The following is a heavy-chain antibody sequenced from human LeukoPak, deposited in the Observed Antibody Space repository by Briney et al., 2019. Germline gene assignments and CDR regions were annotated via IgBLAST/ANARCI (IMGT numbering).Heavy chain of an antibody. CDR2: ISYDGSNK. CDR1: GFTFSSYA. J-gene: IGHJ5*02. D-gene: IGHD3-10*01. V-gene: IGHV3-30*04. Sequence: GRSLRLSCAASGFTFSSYAMHWVRQAPGKGLEWAAVISYDGSNKYYADSVKGRFTISRDNSKNTLYLQMNSLRAEDTAVYYCARDPYGSGSYLSGGFDPWGQGTLVTVSS. CDR3: ARDPYGSGSYLSGGFDP.